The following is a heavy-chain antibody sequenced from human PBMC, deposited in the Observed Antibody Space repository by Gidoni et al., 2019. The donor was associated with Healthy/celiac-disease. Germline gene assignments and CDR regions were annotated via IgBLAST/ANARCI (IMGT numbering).Heavy chain of an antibody. D-gene: IGHD2-15*01. CDR2: INHSGST. CDR3: AIGANIVDYDAFDI. J-gene: IGHJ3*02. CDR1: GGSFSGYY. Sequence: QVQLQQWGAGLLTPSATLCLTCDVYGGSFSGYYWLWIRQPPGQGLDWIGEINHSGSTNYNPALKSRVTISVDTSKNQCSLKLSSVTAADTAVYYCAIGANIVDYDAFDIWGQGTMVTVAS. V-gene: IGHV4-34*01.